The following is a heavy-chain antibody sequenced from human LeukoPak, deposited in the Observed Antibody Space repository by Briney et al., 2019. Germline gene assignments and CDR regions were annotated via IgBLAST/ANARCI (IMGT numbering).Heavy chain of an antibody. CDR2: INHNGNVN. J-gene: IGHJ4*02. CDR1: GFTFSSYW. Sequence: GGSLRLSCAASGFTFSSYWMNWARQAPGKGLEWVASINHNGNVNYYVDSVKGRFTISRDNAKNSLYLQMNNLRAEDTAVYYCVSFYETYWGRGTLVTVSS. CDR3: VSFYETY. V-gene: IGHV3-7*01. D-gene: IGHD2/OR15-2a*01.